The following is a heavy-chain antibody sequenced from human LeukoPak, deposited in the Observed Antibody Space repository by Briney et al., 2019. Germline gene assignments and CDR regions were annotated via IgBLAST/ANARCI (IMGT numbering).Heavy chain of an antibody. J-gene: IGHJ2*01. Sequence: SETLSLTCIVSGGSISNYYWSWIRQPPRKGLEWIGYVHYSGNTNYNPSLRSRVTISVDTSKNQFSLKLSSVTAAGTAVYYCARMIAAAGTEYFDLWGRGTLVTVSS. CDR2: VHYSGNT. CDR1: GGSISNYY. CDR3: ARMIAAAGTEYFDL. V-gene: IGHV4-59*01. D-gene: IGHD6-13*01.